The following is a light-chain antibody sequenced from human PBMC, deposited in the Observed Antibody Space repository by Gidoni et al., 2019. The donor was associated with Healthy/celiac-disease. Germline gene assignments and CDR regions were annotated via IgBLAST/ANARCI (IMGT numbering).Light chain of an antibody. Sequence: SYVLTHPPSVSVAPGKTATITCGGNNIGVKSVHCYKQKPGQSPVMVMYSVRDRPSGLPERFSGSNSGNTATLTISRVDAGDEADLYCQVWDNTNNQGGVCGGGTKLTVL. CDR2: SVR. CDR1: NIGVKS. V-gene: IGLV3-21*01. J-gene: IGLJ2*01. CDR3: QVWDNTNNQGGV.